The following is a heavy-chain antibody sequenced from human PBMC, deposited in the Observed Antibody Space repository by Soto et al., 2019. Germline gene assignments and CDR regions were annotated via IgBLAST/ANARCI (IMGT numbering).Heavy chain of an antibody. J-gene: IGHJ5*02. CDR2: FDPEDGET. Sequence: ASVKVSCKVSGYTLTELSMHWVRQAPGKGREWMGGFDPEDGETIYAQKFQGRVTMTEDTSTDTAYMELSSLRSEDTAVYYCATDYSSSEWFDPWGQGTLVTVSS. CDR3: ATDYSSSEWFDP. D-gene: IGHD6-6*01. CDR1: GYTLTELS. V-gene: IGHV1-24*01.